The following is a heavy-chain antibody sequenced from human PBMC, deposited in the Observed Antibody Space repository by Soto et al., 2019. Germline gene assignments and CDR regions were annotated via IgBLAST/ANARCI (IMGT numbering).Heavy chain of an antibody. D-gene: IGHD6-13*01. V-gene: IGHV1-69*01. Sequence: QVQLVQSGSEVKMPGSSVKVSCKPSGGTFSRHAINWVRQAPGQGLEWMGGIIPLFGTTNYAQKFKGRVTISADESTSTAYMDLSSLTSADAAVYYCARAAIHGSSWYFWFDTWGQCTLVTVSS. J-gene: IGHJ5*02. CDR3: ARAAIHGSSWYFWFDT. CDR2: IIPLFGTT. CDR1: GGTFSRHA.